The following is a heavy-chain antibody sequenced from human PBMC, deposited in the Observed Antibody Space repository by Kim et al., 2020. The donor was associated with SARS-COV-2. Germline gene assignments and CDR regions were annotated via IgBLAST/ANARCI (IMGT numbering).Heavy chain of an antibody. Sequence: RGGSTSYAQKFQGRVTMTRDTSTSTVYMELSSLRSEDTAVYYCAMLLFDYWGQGSLVTVS. D-gene: IGHD2-15*01. CDR2: RGGST. V-gene: IGHV1-46*01. CDR3: AMLLFDY. J-gene: IGHJ4*02.